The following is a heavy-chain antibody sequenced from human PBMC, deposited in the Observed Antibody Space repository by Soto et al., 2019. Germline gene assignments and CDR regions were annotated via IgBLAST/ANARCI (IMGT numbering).Heavy chain of an antibody. CDR1: GFTFSSYE. Sequence: WGSLRLSCAAAGFTFSSYEMNWVRQAPGEGLEWISYISSSGSTIYYADSVKARFTISRYNAKNSLYLQMNSLRAEDTAVYYCARDAPSGFWSGYYIYYYYGMDVWGQGATVTV. V-gene: IGHV3-48*03. J-gene: IGHJ6*02. D-gene: IGHD3-3*01. CDR3: ARDAPSGFWSGYYIYYYYGMDV. CDR2: ISSSGSTI.